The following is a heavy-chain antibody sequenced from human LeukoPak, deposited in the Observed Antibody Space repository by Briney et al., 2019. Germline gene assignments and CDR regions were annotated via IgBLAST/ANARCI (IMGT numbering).Heavy chain of an antibody. CDR3: AKEYPRGDNFFDS. Sequence: GGSLRLSCAASGFTFSRSVMNWVRQAPGKGLEWVAGVTHSGAITEYADSVKGRFTISRDNSKNTVYLHMNSLRAEDTAVYYCAKEYPRGDNFFDSWGQGTLVTVSS. V-gene: IGHV3-23*01. D-gene: IGHD5-12*01. CDR1: GFTFSRSV. J-gene: IGHJ4*02. CDR2: VTHSGAIT.